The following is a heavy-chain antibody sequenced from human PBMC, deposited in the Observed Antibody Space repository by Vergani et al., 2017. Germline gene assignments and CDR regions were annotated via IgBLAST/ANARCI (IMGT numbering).Heavy chain of an antibody. J-gene: IGHJ4*02. V-gene: IGHV3-66*01. CDR1: GFTVSSNY. CDR3: TTEESGSFDY. CDR2: IYSGGST. D-gene: IGHD1-26*01. Sequence: EVQLVESGGGLVQPGGSLRLSCAASGFTVSSNYMGWVRQAPGKGLEWVSVIYSGGSTYYADSVKGRFTISRDNSKNTLYLQMNSLRAEDTAVYYCTTEESGSFDYWGQGTLVTVSS.